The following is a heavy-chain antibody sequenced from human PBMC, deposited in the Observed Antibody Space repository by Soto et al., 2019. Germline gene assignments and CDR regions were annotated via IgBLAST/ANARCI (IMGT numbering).Heavy chain of an antibody. CDR2: IRSKAYGGTT. D-gene: IGHD2-21*02. Sequence: GGSVRLSCTASGFTFGDYAMSWFRQAPGKGLEWVGFIRSKAYGGTTEYAASVKGRFTISRDDSKSIAYLQMNSLKTEDTAVYYCTISDQPVVTGDYWGQGTLVTVSS. CDR3: TISDQPVVTGDY. CDR1: GFTFGDYA. V-gene: IGHV3-49*03. J-gene: IGHJ4*02.